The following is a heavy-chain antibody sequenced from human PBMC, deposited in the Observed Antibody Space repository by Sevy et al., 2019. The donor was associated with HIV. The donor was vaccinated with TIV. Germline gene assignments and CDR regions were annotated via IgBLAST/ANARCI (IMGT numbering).Heavy chain of an antibody. CDR3: VYTSAWYYFDY. V-gene: IGHV3-23*01. D-gene: IGHD6-19*01. CDR2: ISGSGGTT. CDR1: GFIFSTYA. J-gene: IGHJ4*02. Sequence: GGSLRLSCAASGFIFSTYAMRWVRQAPGKGLEWVSAISGSGGTTYYADSVKGRFTISRDNSQNTLYLQMNSLRAEDTAVYYCVYTSAWYYFDYWGQGTLVTVSS.